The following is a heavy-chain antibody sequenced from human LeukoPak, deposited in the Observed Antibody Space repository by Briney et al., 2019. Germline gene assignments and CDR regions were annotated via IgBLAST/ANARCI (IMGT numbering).Heavy chain of an antibody. V-gene: IGHV3-23*01. CDR3: AKVKEAAGVDY. Sequence: GGSLRLSCAASGFIFSSYAMSWVRQAPGKGLEWVSTISDSGGSTKNADSVKGRFTISRDNSKNTLYLHMNSLRAEDTAVYYCAKVKEAAGVDYWGQGTLVTVSS. D-gene: IGHD6-13*01. J-gene: IGHJ4*02. CDR2: ISDSGGST. CDR1: GFIFSSYA.